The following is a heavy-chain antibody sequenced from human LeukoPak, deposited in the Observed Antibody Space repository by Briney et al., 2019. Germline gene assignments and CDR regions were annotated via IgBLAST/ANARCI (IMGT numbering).Heavy chain of an antibody. D-gene: IGHD3-10*01. J-gene: IGHJ4*02. CDR3: ARHGDYYGSGSRY. V-gene: IGHV4-38-2*02. CDR2: IYHSGST. Sequence: PSETLSLTCIVSGYSISSGYYWGWIRQPPGKGLEWIGSIYHSGSTYYNPSLKSRVTISVEKSKNQFSLKVNSVTAADTAVYYCARHGDYYGSGSRYWGQGTLVTVSS. CDR1: GYSISSGYY.